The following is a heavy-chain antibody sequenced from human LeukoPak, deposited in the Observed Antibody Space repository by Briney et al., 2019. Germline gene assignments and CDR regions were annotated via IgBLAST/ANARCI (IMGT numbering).Heavy chain of an antibody. CDR1: GFTFSRHV. V-gene: IGHV3-30*18. CDR3: AKDSVVMNFIES. Sequence: GRSLRLSCATSGFTFSRHVMHWVRQAPGKGLEWVAVISSDVSNTDYADSVKGRFTISRDNSKNTLYLELHSLRAEDTAVYYCAKDSVVMNFIESWGQGTLVTVSS. D-gene: IGHD3-22*01. J-gene: IGHJ4*02. CDR2: ISSDVSNT.